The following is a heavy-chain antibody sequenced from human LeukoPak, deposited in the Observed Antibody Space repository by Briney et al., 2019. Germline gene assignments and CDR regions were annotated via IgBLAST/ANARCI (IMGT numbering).Heavy chain of an antibody. CDR3: ARVGIAALHYYYMDV. V-gene: IGHV3-38-3*01. D-gene: IGHD6-13*01. CDR2: ISGGST. CDR1: GFTVSSNE. J-gene: IGHJ6*03. Sequence: GGSLRLSCAASGFTVSSNEMSWVRQAPGKGLEWVSSISGGSTYYADSRKGRFTISRDNSKNTLHLQMNSLRAEDTAVYYCARVGIAALHYYYMDVGGKGTTVTVSS.